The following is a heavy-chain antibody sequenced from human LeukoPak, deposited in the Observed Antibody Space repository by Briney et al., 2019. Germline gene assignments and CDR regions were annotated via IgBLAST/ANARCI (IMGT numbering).Heavy chain of an antibody. CDR2: INPNSGGT. CDR3: ARDLGYCSGGSCYPLSALGY. V-gene: IGHV1-2*02. D-gene: IGHD2-15*01. CDR1: GYTFTGYY. J-gene: IGHJ4*02. Sequence: GASVKVSCKASGYTFTGYYMHWVRQAPGQGLEWMGWINPNSGGTNYAQKFKGRVTMTRDTSISTAYLQLSRLRSDDTAVYYCARDLGYCSGGSCYPLSALGYWGQGTLVTVSS.